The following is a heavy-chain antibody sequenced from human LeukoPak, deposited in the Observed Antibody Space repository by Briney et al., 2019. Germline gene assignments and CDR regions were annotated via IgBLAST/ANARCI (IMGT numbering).Heavy chain of an antibody. Sequence: PSETLSLTCTVSGGSISSYYWSWIRQPPGKGLEWIGYIYYSGSTNYNPSLKSRVTISVGTSKNQFSLKLSSVTAADTAVYYCARVGYYGSGSYQDYWGQGTLVTVSS. D-gene: IGHD3-10*01. J-gene: IGHJ4*02. CDR3: ARVGYYGSGSYQDY. CDR1: GGSISSYY. CDR2: IYYSGST. V-gene: IGHV4-59*01.